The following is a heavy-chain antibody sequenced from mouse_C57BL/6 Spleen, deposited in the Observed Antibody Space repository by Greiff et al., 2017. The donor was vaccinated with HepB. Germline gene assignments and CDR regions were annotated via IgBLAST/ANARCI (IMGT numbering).Heavy chain of an antibody. CDR1: GYTFTGYW. Sequence: QVQLQQSGAELMKPGASVKLSCKATGYTFTGYWIEWVKQRPGHGLEWIGEILPGSGSTNYNEKFKGKATFTADTSSNTAYMQLSSLTTEDSAIYYCVKRTLNYYGSSYGYFDVWGTGTTVTVSS. CDR2: ILPGSGST. V-gene: IGHV1-9*01. CDR3: VKRTLNYYGSSYGYFDV. J-gene: IGHJ1*03. D-gene: IGHD1-1*01.